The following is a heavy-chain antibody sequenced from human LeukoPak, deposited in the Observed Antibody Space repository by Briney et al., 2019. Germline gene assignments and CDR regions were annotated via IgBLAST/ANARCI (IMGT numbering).Heavy chain of an antibody. J-gene: IGHJ4*02. D-gene: IGHD7-27*01. CDR1: GGTFSSYA. Sequence: ASVKVSCKASGGTFSSYAISWVRQAPGQGLEWMGGIIPIFGTANYAQKFQGRVTITADKSTSTAYMELSSLRSEDTAVYYCARNLYGTGDFDYWGQGTLVTVSS. CDR3: ARNLYGTGDFDY. V-gene: IGHV1-69*06. CDR2: IIPIFGTA.